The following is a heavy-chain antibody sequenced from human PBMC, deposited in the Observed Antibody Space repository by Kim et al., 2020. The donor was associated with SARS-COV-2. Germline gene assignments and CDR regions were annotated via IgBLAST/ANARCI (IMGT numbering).Heavy chain of an antibody. Sequence: ASVKVSCKASAYTFTTYAMHWVRQAPGQRLEWMGWINCGTGNTKYSQKFQGRVTIPRDTSATSVYMELSSLRSDDTAVYYFAREGGDSGRPQDGMDVWGQ. CDR3: AREGGDSGRPQDGMDV. CDR2: INCGTGNT. D-gene: IGHD3-10*01. V-gene: IGHV1-3*01. CDR1: AYTFTTYA. J-gene: IGHJ6*02.